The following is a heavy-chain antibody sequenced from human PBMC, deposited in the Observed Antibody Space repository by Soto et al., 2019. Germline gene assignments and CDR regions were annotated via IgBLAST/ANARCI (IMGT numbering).Heavy chain of an antibody. CDR1: RYSFTTYA. CDR2: INAGNGDT. CDR3: ARDPGTGAALRAYHFDY. D-gene: IGHD1-1*01. Sequence: ASVKVSCKASRYSFTTYAPHWLRQAPGQRLEWMGWINAGNGDTKYSEKFQGRVTITRDTSANTAYMELSSLRSEDTSVYYCARDPGTGAALRAYHFDYWGQGTLVTAPQ. V-gene: IGHV1-3*01. J-gene: IGHJ4*02.